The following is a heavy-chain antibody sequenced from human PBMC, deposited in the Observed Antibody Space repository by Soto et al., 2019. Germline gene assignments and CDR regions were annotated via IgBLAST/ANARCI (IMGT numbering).Heavy chain of an antibody. D-gene: IGHD3-3*01. CDR1: GGSFSGYY. CDR3: ARKYYDFWSGYYGGWFDP. V-gene: IGHV4-34*01. CDR2: INHSGST. J-gene: IGHJ5*02. Sequence: SETLSLTCAVYGGSFSGYYWSWIRQPPGKGLEWIGEINHSGSTNYNPSLKSRVTISVDTSKNQFSLKLSSVTAADTAVYYCARKYYDFWSGYYGGWFDPWGQGTLVTSPQ.